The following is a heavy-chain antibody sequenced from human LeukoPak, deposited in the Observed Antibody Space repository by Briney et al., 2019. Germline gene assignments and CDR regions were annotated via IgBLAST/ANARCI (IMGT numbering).Heavy chain of an antibody. J-gene: IGHJ4*02. D-gene: IGHD3-10*01. V-gene: IGHV1-69*05. Sequence: SVKVSCXASGGTFSNYAVNWVRQAPGQGLEWMGGIIPLFGTANYAQKFQGRVTITTDESTSTAYMELSSLRSEDTAIYYCARVFARGGEVSGSYYYYWGQGTLVTVSS. CDR1: GGTFSNYA. CDR2: IIPLFGTA. CDR3: ARVFARGGEVSGSYYYY.